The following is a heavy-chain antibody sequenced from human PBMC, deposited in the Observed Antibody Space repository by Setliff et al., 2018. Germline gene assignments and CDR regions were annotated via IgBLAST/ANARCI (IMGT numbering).Heavy chain of an antibody. CDR3: AKYYSDNSGPRGAFDY. Sequence: GESLTISCAASGFTFSIYWMTWVRQAPGKGLEWVANIKQDGTKQYYVDSVKGRFTISRDNAKNSLYLQMNSLRAEDTAVYYCAKYYSDNSGPRGAFDYWGQGILVTVSS. CDR2: IKQDGTKQ. CDR1: GFTFSIYW. V-gene: IGHV3-7*01. J-gene: IGHJ4*02. D-gene: IGHD3-22*01.